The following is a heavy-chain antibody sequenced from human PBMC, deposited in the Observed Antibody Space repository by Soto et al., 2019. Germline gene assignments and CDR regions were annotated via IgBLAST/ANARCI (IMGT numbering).Heavy chain of an antibody. CDR3: AAPRAAVPHTRYFDP. V-gene: IGHV3-23*01. CDR1: GFAFSNFA. Sequence: EAQLLESGGGLVQPGGSLRLSCAASGFAFSNFAMSWVRQAPGKGLDWVSAIGSGSRGTHYAESVEDRFTISRDDSKNTLYLQLNSLTAADTAVYYCAAPRAAVPHTRYFDPWGQGTPVTVSP. CDR2: IGSGSRGT. D-gene: IGHD6-13*01. J-gene: IGHJ5*02.